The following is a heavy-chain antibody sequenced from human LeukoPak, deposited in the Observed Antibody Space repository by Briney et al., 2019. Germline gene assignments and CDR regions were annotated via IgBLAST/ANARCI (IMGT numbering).Heavy chain of an antibody. CDR1: GGSFSGYY. CDR3: ARGLGSGWSYYYYGTDV. CDR2: INHSGST. Sequence: SETLSLTCAVYGGSFSGYYWSWIRQPPGKGLEWIGEINHSGSTNYNPSLKSRVTISVDTSKNQFSLKLSSVTAADTAVYYCARGLGSGWSYYYYGTDVWGQGTTVTVSS. D-gene: IGHD6-19*01. V-gene: IGHV4-34*01. J-gene: IGHJ6*02.